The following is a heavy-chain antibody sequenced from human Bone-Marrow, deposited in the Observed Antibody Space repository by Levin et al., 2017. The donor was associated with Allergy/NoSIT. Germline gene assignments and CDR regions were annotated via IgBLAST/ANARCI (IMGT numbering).Heavy chain of an antibody. J-gene: IGHJ3*01. CDR1: SGSISAYF. V-gene: IGHV4-59*01. CDR2: VFSSGST. D-gene: IGHD7-27*01. Sequence: SQTLSLTCTVSSGSISAYFWNWVRQPPGKGLEWIGYVFSSGSTSYNPSLKDRLRISLDPSKHQFSLRLHSVTTADTALYFCAGDSSPHWGGAFDLGGQGRVVPVSS. CDR3: AGDSSPHWGGAFDL.